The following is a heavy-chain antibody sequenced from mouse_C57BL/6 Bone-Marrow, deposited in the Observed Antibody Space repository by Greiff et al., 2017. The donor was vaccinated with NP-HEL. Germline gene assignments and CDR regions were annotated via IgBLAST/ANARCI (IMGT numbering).Heavy chain of an antibody. V-gene: IGHV5-17*01. J-gene: IGHJ2*01. CDR2: ISSGSSTI. CDR3: ARLGRRGYY. D-gene: IGHD4-1*01. CDR1: GFTFSDYG. Sequence: EVKLVESGGGLVKPGGSLKLSCAASGFTFSDYGMHWVRQAPEKGLEWVAYISSGSSTIYYADTVKGRFTISRDNAKNTLFLQMTSLRSEDTAMYYCARLGRRGYYWGQGTTLTVSS.